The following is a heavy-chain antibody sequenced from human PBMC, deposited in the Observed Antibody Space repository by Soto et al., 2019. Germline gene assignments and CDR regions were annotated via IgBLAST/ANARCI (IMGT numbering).Heavy chain of an antibody. J-gene: IGHJ3*02. D-gene: IGHD6-19*01. CDR2: IYPNSGGT. Sequence: GASVKVSCKTSGYTFTGYYIHWVRQAPGQGLEWMGWIYPNSGGTAYAQKFQGGVIMTVDTSIRTAYVELRSLTSDDTAVYYCARDRVSSGWYGSWAFDIRGQGTMVTVSS. CDR3: ARDRVSSGWYGSWAFDI. V-gene: IGHV1-2*02. CDR1: GYTFTGYY.